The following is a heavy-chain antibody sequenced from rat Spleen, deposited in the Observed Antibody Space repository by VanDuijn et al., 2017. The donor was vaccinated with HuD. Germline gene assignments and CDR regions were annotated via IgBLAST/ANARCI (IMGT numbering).Heavy chain of an antibody. CDR3: ARRHYGYTDYFDY. CDR1: GFTFSDYY. Sequence: EVQLVESDGGLVQPGRSLKLSCAASGFTFSDYYMAWVRQAPGKGLEWVASITNTGGSTYYRDSVKGRFTISRDNAKSTLSLQMDSLRSEDTATYYCARRHYGYTDYFDYWGQGVMVTVSS. V-gene: IGHV5-25*01. J-gene: IGHJ2*01. CDR2: ITNTGGST. D-gene: IGHD1-9*01.